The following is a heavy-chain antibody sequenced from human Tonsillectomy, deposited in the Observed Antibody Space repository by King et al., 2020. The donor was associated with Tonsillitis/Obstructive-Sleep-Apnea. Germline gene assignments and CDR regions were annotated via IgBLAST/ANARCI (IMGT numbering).Heavy chain of an antibody. V-gene: IGHV1-46*01. CDR1: GYTFTTYY. CDR2: INPSGGST. Sequence: VQLVESGAEVKKPGASVKVSCKASGYTFTTYYMHWVRQAPGQGLEWLGIINPSGGSTSSAQKFQGRLTLTRDTSTGTGYMDLSSLRSDDTAVYYCARGQEFGYCSSTSCYDWFDPWGQGTLVTVSS. D-gene: IGHD2-2*01. J-gene: IGHJ5*02. CDR3: ARGQEFGYCSSTSCYDWFDP.